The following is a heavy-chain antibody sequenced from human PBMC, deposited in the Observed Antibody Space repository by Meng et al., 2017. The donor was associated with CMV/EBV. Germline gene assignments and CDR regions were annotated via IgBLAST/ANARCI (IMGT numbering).Heavy chain of an antibody. CDR1: GFTFSSYA. V-gene: IGHV3-23*01. Sequence: GESLKISCAASGFTFSSYAMSWVRQAPGKGLEWVSAISGSGGSTYYADSVKGRFTISRDNSKNTLYRQMNSLRAEDTAVYYCAKDSGYLSSVLDYWGQGTLVTVSS. J-gene: IGHJ4*02. CDR3: AKDSGYLSSVLDY. D-gene: IGHD3-22*01. CDR2: ISGSGGST.